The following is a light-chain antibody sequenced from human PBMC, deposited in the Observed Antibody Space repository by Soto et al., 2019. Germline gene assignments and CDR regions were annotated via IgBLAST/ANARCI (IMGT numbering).Light chain of an antibody. CDR3: SSYTSSSTLYV. CDR2: EVS. J-gene: IGLJ1*01. V-gene: IGLV2-14*01. CDR1: SSDVGGYNY. Sequence: QSALTQPASVSGSPGQSITISCTGTSSDVGGYNYVSWYQQHPGKAPKLMIYEVSNRPSGVSNRFSRSKSGNTASLTISGLQAEDEADYSCSSYTSSSTLYVFGTGTKLTVL.